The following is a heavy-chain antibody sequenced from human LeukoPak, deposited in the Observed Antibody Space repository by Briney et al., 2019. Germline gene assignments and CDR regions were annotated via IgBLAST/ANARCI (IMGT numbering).Heavy chain of an antibody. Sequence: GGSLRLSCAASGFTFSAYYMSWTRQAPGKGLEWVSYISTTSSYTNHADSVKGRFTISRDNAKNSLYLQMNSLRAEDTAVYYCARGIAAAASYFDYWGQGTLVTVSS. V-gene: IGHV3-11*05. J-gene: IGHJ4*02. CDR2: ISTTSSYT. CDR1: GFTFSAYY. D-gene: IGHD6-13*01. CDR3: ARGIAAAASYFDY.